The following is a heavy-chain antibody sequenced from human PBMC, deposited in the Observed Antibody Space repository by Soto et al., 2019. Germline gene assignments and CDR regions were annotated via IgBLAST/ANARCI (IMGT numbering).Heavy chain of an antibody. CDR2: LHSGGDT. CDR1: GIPVSSNY. D-gene: IGHD3-10*01. Sequence: EVQLVESGGGLVQPGGSLRLSCVASGIPVSSNYMTWVRQAPGKGLEWVSVLHSGGDTYYANSVKGRFTISRHDSTNTLFHQMNRLPAEDTAVYYCGRDVPYYHATRMGAWGQGTMFTFS. V-gene: IGHV3-53*04. CDR3: GRDVPYYHATRMGA. J-gene: IGHJ6*02.